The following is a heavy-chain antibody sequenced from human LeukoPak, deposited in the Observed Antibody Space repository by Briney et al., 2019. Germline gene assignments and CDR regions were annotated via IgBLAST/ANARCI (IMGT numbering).Heavy chain of an antibody. CDR3: ARSSAAAGPTHNWFGP. V-gene: IGHV4-39*01. Sequence: PSETLSLTCSVSGGSLTYTSHYWGWIRQPPGKGLEWIGSIHYRGDTYYKPSLRSRVTISVDTSKNQFSLKVTSVTAADTAVYYCARSSAAAGPTHNWFGPWGQGTLVTVPS. J-gene: IGHJ5*02. CDR1: GGSLTYTSHY. CDR2: IHYRGDT. D-gene: IGHD6-13*01.